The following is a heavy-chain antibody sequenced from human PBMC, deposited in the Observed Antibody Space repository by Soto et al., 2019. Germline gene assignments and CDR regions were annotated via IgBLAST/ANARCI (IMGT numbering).Heavy chain of an antibody. CDR1: GDSISSSDFY. V-gene: IGHV4-39*01. CDR3: ARHSLALRKNNWFDP. Sequence: SETLSLTCTVSGDSISSSDFYWGWVRQPPGKGLEWIGSIFYLGSSYYNPSLKSRVTMSVDTSKNQFSLRLRSVTAADTALYFCARHSLALRKNNWFDPWGQGIMVTVSS. D-gene: IGHD3-3*02. J-gene: IGHJ5*02. CDR2: IFYLGSS.